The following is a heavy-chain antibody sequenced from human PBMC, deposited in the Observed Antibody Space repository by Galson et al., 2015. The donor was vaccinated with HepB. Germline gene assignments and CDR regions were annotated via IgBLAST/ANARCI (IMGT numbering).Heavy chain of an antibody. V-gene: IGHV4-39*07. CDR2: IYTSGST. J-gene: IGHJ4*02. CDR1: GGSISSTTYY. D-gene: IGHD6-19*01. CDR3: ARDSSGPPYYFDY. Sequence: ETLSLTCTVSGGSISSTTYYWGWIRQPPGKGLEWIGTIYTSGSTNYNPSLKSRVTMSVDTSKNQFSLKLSSVTAADTAVYYCARDSSGPPYYFDYWGQGTLVTVSS.